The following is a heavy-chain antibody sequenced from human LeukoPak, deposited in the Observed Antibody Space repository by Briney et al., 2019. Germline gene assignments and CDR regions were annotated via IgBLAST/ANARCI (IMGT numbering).Heavy chain of an antibody. V-gene: IGHV1-2*02. CDR1: GYTFTGYY. D-gene: IGHD5-18*01. J-gene: IGHJ4*02. CDR2: ISPNSGGT. CDR3: ARSGYSYGREFDY. Sequence: GASVKVSCKASGYTFTGYYMHWVRQAPGQGLEWMGWISPNSGGTNYAQKFQGRVTMTRDTSISTAYMELSRLRSDDTAVYYCARSGYSYGREFDYWGQGTLVTVSS.